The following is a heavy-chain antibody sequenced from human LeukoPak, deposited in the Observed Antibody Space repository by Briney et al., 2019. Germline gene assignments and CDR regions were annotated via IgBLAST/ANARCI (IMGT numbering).Heavy chain of an antibody. J-gene: IGHJ6*03. Sequence: ASVKVSCKASGYTFTGYYMHWVRQAPGQGLEWMGWINPNSGGTNYAQKFQGRVTMTRDTSISTAYMEPSRLRSDDTAVYYCARYIVVVPAGEYMDVWGKGTTVTVSS. CDR1: GYTFTGYY. CDR3: ARYIVVVPAGEYMDV. D-gene: IGHD2-2*01. CDR2: INPNSGGT. V-gene: IGHV1-2*02.